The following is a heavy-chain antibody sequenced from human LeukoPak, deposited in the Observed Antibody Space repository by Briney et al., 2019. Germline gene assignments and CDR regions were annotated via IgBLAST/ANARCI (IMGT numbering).Heavy chain of an antibody. CDR2: IYYSGST. CDR1: GGSISSSSYY. J-gene: IGHJ4*02. D-gene: IGHD6-19*01. V-gene: IGHV4-61*05. Sequence: SETLSLTCTVSGGSISSSSYYWAWIRQPPGKGLEWIGYIYYSGSTNYNPSLKSRVTISVDTSKNQFSLKLSSVTAADTAVYYCARGDQVAGYFDYWGQGTLVTVSS. CDR3: ARGDQVAGYFDY.